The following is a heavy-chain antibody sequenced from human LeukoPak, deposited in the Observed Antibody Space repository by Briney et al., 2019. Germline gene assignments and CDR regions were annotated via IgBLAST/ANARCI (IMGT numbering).Heavy chain of an antibody. Sequence: SETLSLTCTVSGGSISRYYWSWIRQPPGKGLEWIGDIYHSGSIDYNPSLKSRVTISADTSKNQFSLKLTSVTPEDTAVYYCARDGRGSWYELNWFDPWGQGTLVTVSS. CDR1: GGSISRYY. D-gene: IGHD6-13*01. J-gene: IGHJ5*02. V-gene: IGHV4-59*12. CDR3: ARDGRGSWYELNWFDP. CDR2: IYHSGSI.